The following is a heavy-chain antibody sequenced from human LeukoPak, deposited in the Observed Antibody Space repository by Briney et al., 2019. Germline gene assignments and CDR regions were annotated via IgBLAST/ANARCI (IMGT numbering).Heavy chain of an antibody. Sequence: GGSLRLSCAASGFTFSSYAMHWVRQAPGTGLEWVAVMSYDGSNEYYADSVKGRFTISRDNSKNTLYLQMNSLRAEDTAVYYCARGYGSSRGWYWGQGTLVTVSS. J-gene: IGHJ4*02. CDR3: ARGYGSSRGWY. CDR2: MSYDGSNE. CDR1: GFTFSSYA. D-gene: IGHD6-6*01. V-gene: IGHV3-30*04.